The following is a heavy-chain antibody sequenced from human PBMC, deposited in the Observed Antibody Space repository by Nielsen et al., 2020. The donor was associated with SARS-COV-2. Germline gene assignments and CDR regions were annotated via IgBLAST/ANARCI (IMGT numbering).Heavy chain of an antibody. CDR2: ISGSGGST. CDR3: AKLISSSSSARGGDY. CDR1: GFTFSSYA. Sequence: GESLKISCAASGFTFSSYAMSWVRQAQGKGLEWVSAISGSGGSTYYADSVKGRFTISRDNSKNTLYLQMNSLRAEDTAVYYCAKLISSSSSARGGDYWGQGTLVTVSS. D-gene: IGHD6-6*01. J-gene: IGHJ4*02. V-gene: IGHV3-23*01.